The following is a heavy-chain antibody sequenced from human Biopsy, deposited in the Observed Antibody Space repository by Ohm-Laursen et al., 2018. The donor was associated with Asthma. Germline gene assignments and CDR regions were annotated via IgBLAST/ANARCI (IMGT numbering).Heavy chain of an antibody. CDR1: GGSFSGYY. CDR2: LNHSGST. V-gene: IGHV4-34*01. D-gene: IGHD2-2*01. Sequence: PSETLSLTCAVYGGSFSGYYWSWIRQPPGKGLEWIGELNHSGSTNYNTALKSRVTISVDPSKNQFSLKLDSVNAADTAVYYCARAGQCSSTSCNNPGWFDPWGQGTLVTVSS. J-gene: IGHJ5*02. CDR3: ARAGQCSSTSCNNPGWFDP.